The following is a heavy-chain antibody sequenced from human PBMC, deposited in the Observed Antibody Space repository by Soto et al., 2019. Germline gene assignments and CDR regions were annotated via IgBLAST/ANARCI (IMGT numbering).Heavy chain of an antibody. CDR3: AKDRWYYYDSSGYSGYFDY. J-gene: IGHJ4*02. V-gene: IGHV3-30*18. CDR2: ISYDGSNK. D-gene: IGHD3-22*01. CDR1: GFTFSSYG. Sequence: GGSLRLSCAASGFTFSSYGMHWVRQAPGKGLEWVAVISYDGSNKYYADSVKGRFTISRDNSKNTLYLQMNSLRAEDTAVYYCAKDRWYYYDSSGYSGYFDYWGQGTLVTVSS.